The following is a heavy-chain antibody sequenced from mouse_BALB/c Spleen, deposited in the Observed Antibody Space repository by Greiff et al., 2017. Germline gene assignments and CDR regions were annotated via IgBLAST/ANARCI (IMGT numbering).Heavy chain of an antibody. CDR2: IYPGNSDT. D-gene: IGHD1-2*01. CDR3: TRDTTATRGVAH. J-gene: IGHJ3*01. Sequence: VQLKQSGTVLARPGASVKMSCKASGYTFTSYWMHWVKQRPGQGLEWIGAIYPGNSDTSYNQKFKGKAKLTAVTSTRPAYMELSSLTNEDSAVYNCTRDTTATRGVAHWGEGTLGTVSA. V-gene: IGHV1-5*01. CDR1: GYTFTSYW.